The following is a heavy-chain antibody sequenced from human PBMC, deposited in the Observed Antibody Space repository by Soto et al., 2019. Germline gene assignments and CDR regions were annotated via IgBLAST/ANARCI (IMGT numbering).Heavy chain of an antibody. CDR3: AKAAYDVRAYAEYFQH. Sequence: GGSLRLSCAASGFTFSSYAMSWVRQAPGKGLEWVSAISGSGGSTYYADSVKGRFTISRDNSKNTLYLQMNSLRAEDTAVYYCAKAAYDVRAYAEYFQHWGQGTLVTVSS. D-gene: IGHD3-3*01. CDR2: ISGSGGST. CDR1: GFTFSSYA. V-gene: IGHV3-23*01. J-gene: IGHJ1*01.